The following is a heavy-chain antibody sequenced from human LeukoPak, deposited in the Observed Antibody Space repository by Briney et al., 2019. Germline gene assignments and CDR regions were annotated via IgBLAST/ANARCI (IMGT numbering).Heavy chain of an antibody. CDR3: ARGRKDTSGYRVTELGSGYYDY. J-gene: IGHJ4*02. D-gene: IGHD5/OR15-5a*01. CDR2: IFYSGTT. V-gene: IGHV4-61*10. Sequence: SETLSLTCTVSGGSISSASYYWSWLRQPAGTGLEWLGYIFYSGTTNYNPSLKSRVSMSVGTSKNQFSLNLSSVTAADTAVYYCARGRKDTSGYRVTELGSGYYDYWGQGTLVTVSS. CDR1: GGSISSASYY.